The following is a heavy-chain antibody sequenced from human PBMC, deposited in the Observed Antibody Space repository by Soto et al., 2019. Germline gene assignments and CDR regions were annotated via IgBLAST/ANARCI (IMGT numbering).Heavy chain of an antibody. V-gene: IGHV6-1*01. CDR1: GDSVSSNSAA. CDR2: TYYRSKWYN. J-gene: IGHJ6*02. CDR3: ARETSYDSSGYYLYGMDV. D-gene: IGHD3-22*01. Sequence: SQTLSLTCAISGDSVSSNSAAWNWIRQSPSRGLEWLGRTYYRSKWYNDYAVSVKSRITINPDTFKNQFSLQLNSVTPEDTAVYYCARETSYDSSGYYLYGMDVWGQGTTVTVSS.